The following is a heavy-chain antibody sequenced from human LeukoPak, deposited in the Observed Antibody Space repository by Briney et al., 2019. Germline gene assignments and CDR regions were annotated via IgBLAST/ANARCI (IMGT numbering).Heavy chain of an antibody. CDR2: INPSGGST. V-gene: IGHV1-46*01. J-gene: IGHJ5*02. CDR1: GYTFTSYY. CDR3: ARSITIFGVAQSFGP. D-gene: IGHD3-3*01. Sequence: ASVKVSCKASGYTFTSYYMHWVRQAPGQGLEWMGIINPSGGSTSYAQKFQGRVTMTRDTSTSTVYMELSSLRSEDTAVYYCARSITIFGVAQSFGPWGQGTLITVSS.